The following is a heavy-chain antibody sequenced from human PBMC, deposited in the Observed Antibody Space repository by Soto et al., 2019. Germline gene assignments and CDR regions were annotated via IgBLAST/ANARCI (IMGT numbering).Heavy chain of an antibody. CDR2: ISSSSSYI. CDR1: GFTFSSYS. Sequence: GGSLRLSCAASGFTFSSYSMNWVRQAPGKGLEWVSSISSSSSYIYYADSVKGRFTISRDNAKNSLYLQMNSLRAEDTAVYYCAREISHEVTTDDYWGQGTLVTVSS. CDR3: AREISHEVTTDDY. J-gene: IGHJ4*02. D-gene: IGHD4-4*01. V-gene: IGHV3-21*01.